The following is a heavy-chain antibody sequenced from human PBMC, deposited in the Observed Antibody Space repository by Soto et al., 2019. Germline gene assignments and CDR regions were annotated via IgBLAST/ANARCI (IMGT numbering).Heavy chain of an antibody. V-gene: IGHV5-51*01. D-gene: IGHD6-19*01. CDR2: IYPGDSDT. CDR1: GYSFTSYW. CDR3: ARPFDTSGWYDH. Sequence: GESLKISCKGSGYSFTSYWIAWVRQMPGKGLECMGIIYPGDSDTRYSPSFEGQVTISADKSINTAYLQWSSLKASDSAMYYCARPFDTSGWYDHWGQGTLVTVSS. J-gene: IGHJ5*02.